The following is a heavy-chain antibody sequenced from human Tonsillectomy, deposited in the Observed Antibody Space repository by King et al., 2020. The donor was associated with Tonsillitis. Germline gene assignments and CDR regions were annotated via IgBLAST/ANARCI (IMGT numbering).Heavy chain of an antibody. V-gene: IGHV4-61*01. CDR3: ARELGQDIVVVPAAISWYFDL. D-gene: IGHD2-2*01. CDR2: IYYSGST. J-gene: IGHJ2*01. Sequence: QVQLQESGPGLVKPSETLALTCTVSGGSVSSGSYYWSWIRQPPGKGLEWIGYIYYSGSTNYNPSLKSRVTISVDTSKNRFSLKLSSVTAADTAVYYCARELGQDIVVVPAAISWYFDLWGRGTLVTVSS. CDR1: GGSVSSGSYY.